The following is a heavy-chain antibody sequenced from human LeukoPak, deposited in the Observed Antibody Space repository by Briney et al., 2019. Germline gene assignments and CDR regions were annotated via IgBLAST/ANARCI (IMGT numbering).Heavy chain of an antibody. Sequence: PAESLSLTCSVSGGSTSGYYWSWVRQPPGKGLEWVGYIYYSGSTNYNPSLKNRATISIGTTTNQFSLKLISVPDAHTAVFYCARAGGDYGDYEDAFDIWGQGTMVTVSS. J-gene: IGHJ3*02. CDR1: GGSTSGYY. CDR3: ARAGGDYGDYEDAFDI. D-gene: IGHD4-17*01. V-gene: IGHV4-59*01. CDR2: IYYSGST.